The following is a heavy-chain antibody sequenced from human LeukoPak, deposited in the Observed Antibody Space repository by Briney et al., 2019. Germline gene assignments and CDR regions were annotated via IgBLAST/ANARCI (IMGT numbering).Heavy chain of an antibody. CDR2: IYYSGST. D-gene: IGHD6-13*01. CDR1: GGSISSGGYY. V-gene: IGHV4-31*03. CDR3: ARDPLGMASAL. Sequence: SETLSLTCTVSGGSISSGGYYWSWIRQHPGKGLEWIRYIYYSGSTYYNPSLKSRITISVDTSKNQFSLKLSSVTAADTAVYYCARDPLGMASALWGQGTLVTVSS. J-gene: IGHJ4*02.